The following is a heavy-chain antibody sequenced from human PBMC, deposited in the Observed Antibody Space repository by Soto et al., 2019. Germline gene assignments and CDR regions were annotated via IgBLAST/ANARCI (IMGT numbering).Heavy chain of an antibody. D-gene: IGHD3-16*01. V-gene: IGHV1-2*02. J-gene: IGHJ4*01. CDR2: IFPNSGGST. CDR1: GYTFAAYY. CDR3: AKDEGGIFDS. Sequence: QVQLVQSGAEVKGPGASVKVSCKTSGYTFAAYYIHWVRQAPGQGLEWMGFIFPNSGGSTTSAQQFEGRVTMTRDSSISTAYLELSCLTPEDTAVYYCAKDEGGIFDSCGQGTLVTVSS.